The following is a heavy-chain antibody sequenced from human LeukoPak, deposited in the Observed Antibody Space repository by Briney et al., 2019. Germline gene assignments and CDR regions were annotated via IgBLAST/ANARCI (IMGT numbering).Heavy chain of an antibody. J-gene: IGHJ4*02. CDR1: GFTFSSYN. CDR3: AKWEDDEVVVDY. CDR2: ISGSGGST. V-gene: IGHV3-23*01. Sequence: PGGSLRLSCAASGFTFSSYNMHWVRQAPGKGLEWVSAISGSGGSTYYADSVKGRFTISRDNSKNTLYLQMNSLRAEDTAVYYCAKWEDDEVVVDYWGQGTLVTVSS. D-gene: IGHD2-15*01.